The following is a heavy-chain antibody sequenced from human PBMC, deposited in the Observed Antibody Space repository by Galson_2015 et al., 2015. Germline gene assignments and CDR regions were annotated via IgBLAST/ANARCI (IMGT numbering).Heavy chain of an antibody. Sequence: SLRLSCAASGFTFSSYGMHWVRQAPGKGLEWVAVIWYDGSNKYYADSVKGRFTISRDNSKNTLYLQMNSLRAEDTAVYYCARRMATPWGGMDVWGQGTTVTASS. V-gene: IGHV3-33*01. J-gene: IGHJ6*02. CDR3: ARRMATPWGGMDV. D-gene: IGHD5-24*01. CDR1: GFTFSSYG. CDR2: IWYDGSNK.